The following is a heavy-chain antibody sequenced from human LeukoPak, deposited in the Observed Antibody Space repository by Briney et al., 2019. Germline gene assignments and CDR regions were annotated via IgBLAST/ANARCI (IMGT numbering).Heavy chain of an antibody. J-gene: IGHJ4*02. V-gene: IGHV3-21*01. CDR1: GFIFSSYS. CDR3: ARVSYYDYVWGSPRPDY. Sequence: GGSLRLSCAASGFIFSSYSMNWVRQAPGKGLEWVSSISSSSTYIYYADSVKGRFTISRDNAKNSLYLQMNSLRAEDTAVYYCARVSYYDYVWGSPRPDYWGQGTLVTVSS. CDR2: ISSSSTYI. D-gene: IGHD3-16*01.